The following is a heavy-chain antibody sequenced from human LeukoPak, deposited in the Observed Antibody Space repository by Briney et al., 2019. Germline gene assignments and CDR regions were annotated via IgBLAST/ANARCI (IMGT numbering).Heavy chain of an antibody. Sequence: GGSLRLSCAASGFPFSAYSMNWVRQAPGKGLEWVSSISGSSGYVYYADSVKGRFTISRDNAKNSLYLHMNSLRAEDTAVYYCAKAHYDPSGYSYYFDYWGQGPRSPSPQ. CDR2: ISGSSGYV. J-gene: IGHJ4*02. CDR3: AKAHYDPSGYSYYFDY. V-gene: IGHV3-21*01. D-gene: IGHD3-22*01. CDR1: GFPFSAYS.